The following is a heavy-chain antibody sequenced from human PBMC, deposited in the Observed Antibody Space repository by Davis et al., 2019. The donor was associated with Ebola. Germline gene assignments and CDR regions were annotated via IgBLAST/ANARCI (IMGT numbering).Heavy chain of an antibody. V-gene: IGHV3-21*01. CDR2: ISSSSSYI. D-gene: IGHD2-2*02. Sequence: GESLKISCAASGFTFSSYSMNWVRQAPGKGLEWVSSISSSSSYIYYADSVKGRFTISRDNAKNSLYLQMNSLRAEDTAVYYCARDGYCSSTSCYTNISYYYGMDVWGQGTTVTVSS. J-gene: IGHJ6*02. CDR1: GFTFSSYS. CDR3: ARDGYCSSTSCYTNISYYYGMDV.